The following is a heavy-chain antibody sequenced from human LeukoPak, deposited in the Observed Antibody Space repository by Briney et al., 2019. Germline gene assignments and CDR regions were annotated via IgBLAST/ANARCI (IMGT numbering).Heavy chain of an antibody. CDR3: ARGNWWVGAAQYCDY. Sequence: PGGSLRLSCAASGFSFSSYWMNWVRQAPGKGLEWVANIKQDGGDKYYVESVKGRFTISKDNAKNLLYLQMDNLRAEDTAVYFCARGNWWVGAAQYCDYWGRGTLVTVSS. CDR1: GFSFSSYW. J-gene: IGHJ4*02. D-gene: IGHD2-8*02. CDR2: IKQDGGDK. V-gene: IGHV3-7*01.